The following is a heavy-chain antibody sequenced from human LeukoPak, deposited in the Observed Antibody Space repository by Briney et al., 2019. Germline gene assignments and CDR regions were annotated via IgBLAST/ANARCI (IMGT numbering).Heavy chain of an antibody. J-gene: IGHJ4*02. CDR1: GFTFSNAW. CDR2: IKTKTDGGTT. D-gene: IGHD3-3*01. Sequence: GGSLRLSCAASGFTFSNAWMSGVRQAPGKGLEGVGRIKTKTDGGTTDYAAPVNGRFTISSDDSNNTLYLQTNSLKTEDAAVYYCTTDERIPRWAYWGQGTLVTVSS. CDR3: TTDERIPRWAY. V-gene: IGHV3-15*01.